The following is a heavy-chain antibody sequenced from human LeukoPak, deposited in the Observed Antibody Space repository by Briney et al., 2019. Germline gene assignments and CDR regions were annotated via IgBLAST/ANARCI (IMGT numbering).Heavy chain of an antibody. CDR1: GFTFSDYY. CDR2: ISSSGSTI. J-gene: IGHJ4*02. Sequence: GGSLRLSCAASGFTFSDYYMSWIRQAPGKGLEWVSYISSSGSTIYYADSVKGRFTISRDNAKNSLYLQMNSLRAEDTAVHYCARDSGDSSGEVYFDYWGQGTLVSVSS. CDR3: ARDSGDSSGEVYFDY. V-gene: IGHV3-11*01. D-gene: IGHD6-19*01.